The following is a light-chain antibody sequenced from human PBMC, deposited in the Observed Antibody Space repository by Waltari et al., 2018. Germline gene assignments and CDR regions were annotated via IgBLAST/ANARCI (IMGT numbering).Light chain of an antibody. J-gene: IGKJ5*01. V-gene: IGKV3-11*01. CDR3: QQGYSWHPVP. CDR2: DAS. CDR1: QSVSTF. Sequence: EIVLTQSPATLSLSPGERATLSCKASQSVSTFLAWYQQKPGQAPRLLISDASNRPTGTPAMFSGIGSDTDFTLTVSSLEPEDFALYYCQQGYSWHPVPFGQGTRLEIK.